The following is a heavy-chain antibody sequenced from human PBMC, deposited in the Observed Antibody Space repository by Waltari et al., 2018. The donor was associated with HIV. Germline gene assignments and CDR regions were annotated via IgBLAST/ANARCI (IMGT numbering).Heavy chain of an antibody. Sequence: VESGGNVVQPGGSLRLSCTASGFVFGSHWMHWVRQSPGGGLFCFSRIDNDGRVIKYANSVKVRFNLSRDNTKEMLFLEMKSLRSEDSGIYYCVKDVAVTHYGVYYSGLDVWGQGTTVTV. CDR1: GFVFGSHW. D-gene: IGHD2-8*01. J-gene: IGHJ6*02. CDR2: IDNDGRVI. V-gene: IGHV3-74*03. CDR3: VKDVAVTHYGVYYSGLDV.